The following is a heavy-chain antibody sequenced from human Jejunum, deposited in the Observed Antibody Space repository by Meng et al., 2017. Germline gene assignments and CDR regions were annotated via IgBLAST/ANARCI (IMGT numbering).Heavy chain of an antibody. CDR2: IFYSGTT. D-gene: IGHD6-13*01. CDR3: ARDTAGFGP. J-gene: IGHJ5*02. CDR1: GGSISTAGYY. V-gene: IGHV4-39*07. Sequence: LQLQEPGPGLVKPSETLSLTCAVSGGSISTAGYYWGWIRQSPGKGLEWIGSIFYSGTTYYNPSLKSRVTISIDTSKNQFSLKMNSVTAADTAVYYCARDTAGFGPWGQGTLVTVSS.